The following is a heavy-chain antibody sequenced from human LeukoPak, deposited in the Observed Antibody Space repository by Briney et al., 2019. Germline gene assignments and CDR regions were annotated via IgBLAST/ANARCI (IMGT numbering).Heavy chain of an antibody. V-gene: IGHV3-74*01. CDR1: GFTLSNYW. CDR3: ARDYGRSRDYGMDV. Sequence: PGGSLRLSCAASGFTLSNYWMHWVRQAPGKGLVWVSRINADGSSASYADSVKGRFTISRDNGKNTLYLQMNSLRAEDTAMYYCARDYGRSRDYGMDVWGQGTTVTVSS. J-gene: IGHJ6*02. D-gene: IGHD3-10*01. CDR2: INADGSSA.